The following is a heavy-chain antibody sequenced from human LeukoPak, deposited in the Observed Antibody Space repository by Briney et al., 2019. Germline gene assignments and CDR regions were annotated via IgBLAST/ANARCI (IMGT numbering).Heavy chain of an antibody. Sequence: SETLSLTCTVSGGSINSSSYYWGWIRQPPGKGLEWIGSIYYSGTTYYNPSLKSRVTISIDTSKNQFSLKLSSVTAADTAVYYCARRGAPGDGYDYFDYWGQGTLVTVSS. J-gene: IGHJ4*02. D-gene: IGHD5-24*01. CDR1: GGSINSSSYY. CDR2: IYYSGTT. CDR3: ARRGAPGDGYDYFDY. V-gene: IGHV4-39*01.